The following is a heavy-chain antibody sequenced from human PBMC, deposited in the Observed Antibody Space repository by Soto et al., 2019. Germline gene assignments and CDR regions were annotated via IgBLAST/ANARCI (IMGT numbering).Heavy chain of an antibody. CDR1: GGTFSTYG. CDR3: AREADRRWLHLFGY. V-gene: IGHV1-69*01. Sequence: QVQLVQSGAEVKKPGSSVKVSCMASGGTFSTYGVSWVRQAPGQGLEWMGGIIPLLGTTNYAQRFQGRVTISVDESMTTAYMGMRSLRSDDTAVYFCAREADRRWLHLFGYWGQGTLVTVSS. CDR2: IIPLLGTT. D-gene: IGHD5-12*01. J-gene: IGHJ4*02.